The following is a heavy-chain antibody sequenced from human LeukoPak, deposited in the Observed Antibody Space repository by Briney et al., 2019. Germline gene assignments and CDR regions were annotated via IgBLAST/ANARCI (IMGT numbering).Heavy chain of an antibody. D-gene: IGHD2-21*01. J-gene: IGHJ4*02. CDR2: IEWYADK. CDR1: GFSLSPSGMC. CDR3: ARSRTVIDFDY. V-gene: IGHV2-70*11. Sequence: SGPTLVNPSQTLTLTCTISGFSLSPSGMCVSWIRQPPGKALEWLARIEWYADKYYSTSLKSRLTISKDTSKNQVVLTMTNMDPVDTATYYCARSRTVIDFDYWGQGTLVTVSS.